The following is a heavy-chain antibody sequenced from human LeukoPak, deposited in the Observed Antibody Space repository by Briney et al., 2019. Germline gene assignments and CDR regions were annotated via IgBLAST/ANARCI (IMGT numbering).Heavy chain of an antibody. V-gene: IGHV3-30*02. CDR3: AKDSFGAVRGPFDP. CDR1: GFTFSSYG. J-gene: IGHJ5*02. CDR2: IRYDGSNK. Sequence: GGSLRRSCAASGFTFSSYGMHWVRQAPGKGLEWVAFIRYDGSNKYYADSVKGRFTISRDNSKNTLYLQMNSLRAEDTAVYYCAKDSFGAVRGPFDPWGQGTLVTVSS. D-gene: IGHD6-19*01.